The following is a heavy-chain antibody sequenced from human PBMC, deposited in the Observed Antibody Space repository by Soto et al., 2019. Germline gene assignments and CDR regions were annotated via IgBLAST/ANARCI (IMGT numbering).Heavy chain of an antibody. Sequence: GGSLRLSCAASGFTFSSYAMTWVRQAPGKGLEWVSAISGGGGSTYYADSVKGRFTISRDNSKNTLYLQMNSLRAEDTAVYYCATGSYSSSWYDYYGMDVWGQGTTVTVSS. D-gene: IGHD6-13*01. CDR2: ISGGGGST. CDR3: ATGSYSSSWYDYYGMDV. J-gene: IGHJ6*02. CDR1: GFTFSSYA. V-gene: IGHV3-23*01.